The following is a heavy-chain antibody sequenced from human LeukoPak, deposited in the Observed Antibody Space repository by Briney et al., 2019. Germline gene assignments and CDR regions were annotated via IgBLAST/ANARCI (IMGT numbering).Heavy chain of an antibody. J-gene: IGHJ4*02. CDR1: GFAVSDAW. V-gene: IGHV3-15*01. CDR2: VKRKTHGGTT. Sequence: GGSLRLSCAASGFAVSDAWMSWVRQAPGKGLEWVGRVKRKTHGGTTQYGAPVKGRFAISRDDSKNTLYLQMNSLKTEDTGVYFCTTEVVVTSYFDYWGQGALVTVSS. D-gene: IGHD2-21*02. CDR3: TTEVVVTSYFDY.